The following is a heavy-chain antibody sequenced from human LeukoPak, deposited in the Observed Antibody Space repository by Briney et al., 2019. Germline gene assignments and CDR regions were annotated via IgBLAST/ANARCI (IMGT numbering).Heavy chain of an antibody. V-gene: IGHV4-38-2*02. Sequence: SETLSLTCAVSGYSISSGYYWGWIRQPPGKGLEWIGSIYHSGSTYYNPSLKSRVTISVDTSKNQFSLKLSSVTAADTAVYYCARDREFDYGSGTTPFGYWGQGTLVTVSS. CDR3: ARDREFDYGSGTTPFGY. CDR2: IYHSGST. CDR1: GYSISSGYY. J-gene: IGHJ4*02. D-gene: IGHD3-10*01.